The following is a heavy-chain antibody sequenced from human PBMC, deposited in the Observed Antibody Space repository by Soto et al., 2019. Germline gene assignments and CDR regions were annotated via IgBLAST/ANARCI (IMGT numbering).Heavy chain of an antibody. V-gene: IGHV1-69*04. D-gene: IGHD3-3*01. J-gene: IGHJ6*03. CDR2: IIPILGIA. Sequence: ASVKVSCKASGGTFSSYTISWVRQAPGQGLEWMGRIIPILGIANYAQKFQGRVTITADKSTSTAYMELSSLRSEDTAVYYCAREERTIFGVVIPKKYYYYMDVWGKGTTVTVSS. CDR1: GGTFSSYT. CDR3: AREERTIFGVVIPKKYYYYMDV.